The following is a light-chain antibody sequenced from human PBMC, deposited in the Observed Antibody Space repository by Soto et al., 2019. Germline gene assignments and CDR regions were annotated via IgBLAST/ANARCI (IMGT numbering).Light chain of an antibody. J-gene: IGKJ1*01. CDR3: QQRSNWPRT. V-gene: IGKV3-11*01. CDR1: QSISSY. Sequence: SVLTQSPATLSLSPGERATLSCRASQSISSYLAWYQQKPGQAPRLLIYDASNGATGIPARFSGSGSGTDFTLTISSLEPEDFAVYYCQQRSNWPRTLGQGTKVDIK. CDR2: DAS.